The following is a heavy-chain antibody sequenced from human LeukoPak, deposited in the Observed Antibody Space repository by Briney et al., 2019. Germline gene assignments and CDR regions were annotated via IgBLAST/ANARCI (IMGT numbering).Heavy chain of an antibody. D-gene: IGHD3-10*02. CDR2: ISSSGSTI. J-gene: IGHJ6*04. V-gene: IGHV3-48*03. CDR1: GFTFSSYE. Sequence: GGSLRLSCAASGFTFSSYEMNWVRQAPGQGLEWVSYISSSGSTIYYADSVKGRFAISRDNAKNSLYLQMNSLRAEDTAVYYCAELGITMIGGVWGKGTTVTISS. CDR3: AELGITMIGGV.